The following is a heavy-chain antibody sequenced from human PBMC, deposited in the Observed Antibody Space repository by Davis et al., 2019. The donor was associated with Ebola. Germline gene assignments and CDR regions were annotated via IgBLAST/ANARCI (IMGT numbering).Heavy chain of an antibody. V-gene: IGHV3-64D*06. D-gene: IGHD2-2*01. CDR3: VKENIVVVPAAIRGAFDI. CDR1: GFTFSSYA. CDR2: ISSNGGST. Sequence: GESLKISCSASGFTFSSYAMHWVRQAPGKGLEYVSAISSNGGSTYYADSVKGRFTISRDNSKNTLYLQMSSLRAEDTAVYYCVKENIVVVPAAIRGAFDIWGQGTMVTVSS. J-gene: IGHJ3*02.